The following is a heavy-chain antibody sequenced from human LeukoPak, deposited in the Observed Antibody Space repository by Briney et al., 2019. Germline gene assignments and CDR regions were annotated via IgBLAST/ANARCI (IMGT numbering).Heavy chain of an antibody. J-gene: IGHJ4*02. Sequence: ASVKVSCKASGYTFTNYDINWVRRATGQGLEWMGWMNPNSGNTGYAQKFQGRVTMTRSTSISTAYMELSSLTSEDTAVYYCARVSLGYCSGGTCYFQDHWGQGALVTVSS. V-gene: IGHV1-8*01. CDR1: GYTFTNYD. CDR3: ARVSLGYCSGGTCYFQDH. CDR2: MNPNSGNT. D-gene: IGHD2-15*01.